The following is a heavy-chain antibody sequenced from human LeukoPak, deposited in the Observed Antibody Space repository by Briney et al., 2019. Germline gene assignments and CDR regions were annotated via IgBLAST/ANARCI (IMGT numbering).Heavy chain of an antibody. V-gene: IGHV3-7*04. CDR3: GREVPGGATILDC. CDR2: TKEDGSVK. J-gene: IGHJ4*02. D-gene: IGHD1-26*01. Sequence: QPGGSLRLSCAASGFTFSSYWMSWVRQAPGKGLEWVANTKEDGSVKYYVDSVKGRFTISRDNGKNSLYLQMNSLRADDTAVYYCGREVPGGATILDCWGQGTLVTVSS. CDR1: GFTFSSYW.